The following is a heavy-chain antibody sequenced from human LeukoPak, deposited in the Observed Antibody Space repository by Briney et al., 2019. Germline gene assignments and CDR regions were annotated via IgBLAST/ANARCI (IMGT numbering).Heavy chain of an antibody. D-gene: IGHD2/OR15-2a*01. CDR2: IKHDGSEK. Sequence: GGSLRLSCAASGFTFSNYWMSWVRQAPGKGLEWVANIKHDGSEKYYVDSVKGRFTISRDNAKNSLYLQMNSLKAEDTAVYYCARGGTTFDYWGQGTLVTVSS. CDR1: GFTFSNYW. CDR3: ARGGTTFDY. V-gene: IGHV3-7*01. J-gene: IGHJ4*02.